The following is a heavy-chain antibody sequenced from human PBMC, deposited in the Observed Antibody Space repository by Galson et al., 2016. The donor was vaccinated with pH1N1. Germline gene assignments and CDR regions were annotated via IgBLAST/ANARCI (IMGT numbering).Heavy chain of an antibody. CDR2: IYSGDTT. Sequence: LRLSCAASGFSVSFSYLSWVRQAPGKGLEWVSIIYSGDTTYYTDSVKGRFTISRDISKNTLYLQMNSLRAEDAAVYYCAREGPVPGAFDYWGQGTLVTVSS. D-gene: IGHD6-19*01. V-gene: IGHV3-53*01. CDR3: AREGPVPGAFDY. CDR1: GFSVSFSY. J-gene: IGHJ4*02.